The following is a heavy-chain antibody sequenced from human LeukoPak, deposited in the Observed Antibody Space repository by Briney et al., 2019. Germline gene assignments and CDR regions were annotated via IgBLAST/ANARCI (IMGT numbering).Heavy chain of an antibody. D-gene: IGHD1-26*01. Sequence: PSETLSLTCAVYGGSFSGYYWSWIRQPPGKGLEWIGEINHSGSTNYNPSLKSRVTISVDKSKNQFSLKLSSVTAADTAVYYCARGGGAVGAADYWGQGTLVTVSS. CDR1: GGSFSGYY. CDR2: INHSGST. CDR3: ARGGGAVGAADY. V-gene: IGHV4-34*01. J-gene: IGHJ4*02.